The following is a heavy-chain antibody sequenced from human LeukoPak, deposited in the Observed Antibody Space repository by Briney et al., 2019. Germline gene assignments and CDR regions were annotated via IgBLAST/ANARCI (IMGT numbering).Heavy chain of an antibody. J-gene: IGHJ4*02. CDR3: ARDGVSTTPDFDY. V-gene: IGHV1-2*02. Sequence: GASVTVSCKTSGYTFTAYYMYWLRQGPGQGLECMGWIYPNSGATGYAQNFQGRVTMTRDTSVSTIYMELSRLRSDDTAVYYCARDGVSTTPDFDYWGQGTLVTVSS. CDR2: IYPNSGAT. CDR1: GYTFTAYY. D-gene: IGHD2-8*01.